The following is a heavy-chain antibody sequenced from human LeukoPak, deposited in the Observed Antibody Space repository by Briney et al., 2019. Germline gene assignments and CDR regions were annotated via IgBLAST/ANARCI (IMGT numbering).Heavy chain of an antibody. CDR1: GFSFGRFA. CDR3: TRPSDISSPDY. J-gene: IGHJ4*02. Sequence: GGSLRLSCAASGFSFGRFAMHWVRQAPGKGLEWVSLISYDGKNDYYADSVKGRFTISRDNSKNLVYLQMNSLRAEDTAVYYCTRPSDISSPDYWGQGALVTVSS. D-gene: IGHD3-9*01. CDR2: ISYDGKND. V-gene: IGHV3-30*04.